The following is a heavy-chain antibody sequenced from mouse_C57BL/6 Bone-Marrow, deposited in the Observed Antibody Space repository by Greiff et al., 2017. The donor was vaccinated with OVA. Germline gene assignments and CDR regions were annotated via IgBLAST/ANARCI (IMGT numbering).Heavy chain of an antibody. CDR1: GFSLTSYG. J-gene: IGHJ4*01. V-gene: IGHV2-2*01. CDR2: IWSGGST. D-gene: IGHD1-1*01. CDR3: ASISSYYGSSYYAMDY. Sequence: QVQLKESGPGLVQPSQSLSITCTVSGFSLTSYGVHWVRQSPGKGLEWLGVIWSGGSTDYNAAFISRLSISKDNSKRQVFFKMNSLQADDTAIYYCASISSYYGSSYYAMDYWGQGTSVTVSS.